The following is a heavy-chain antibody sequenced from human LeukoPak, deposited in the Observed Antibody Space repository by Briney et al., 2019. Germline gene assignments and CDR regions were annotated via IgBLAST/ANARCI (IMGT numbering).Heavy chain of an antibody. D-gene: IGHD3-10*01. J-gene: IGHJ4*02. CDR3: ARQSRDGSKTRGYYFDY. Sequence: GESLKISCQASGYIFTDYWIGWVRQMPGKGLESMGIIYPADSDTTYSPSFQGQDTISADKSINTVYLQWSSLKASDTAMYYCARQSRDGSKTRGYYFDYWGQGTLVTVSS. CDR2: IYPADSDT. V-gene: IGHV5-51*01. CDR1: GYIFTDYW.